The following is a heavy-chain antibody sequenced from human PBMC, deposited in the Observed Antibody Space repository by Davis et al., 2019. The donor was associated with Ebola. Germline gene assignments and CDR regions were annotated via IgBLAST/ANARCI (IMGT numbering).Heavy chain of an antibody. CDR2: IYSGGST. J-gene: IGHJ4*02. V-gene: IGHV3-53*01. Sequence: GGSLRPSCAASGFTVSSNYMSWVRQAPGKGLEWVSVIYSGGSTYYADSVKGRFTISRDNSKNTLYLQMNSLRTEDTAVYYCAGDRGGSSWWDYWGQGTLVTVSS. CDR1: GFTVSSNY. D-gene: IGHD6-13*01. CDR3: AGDRGGSSWWDY.